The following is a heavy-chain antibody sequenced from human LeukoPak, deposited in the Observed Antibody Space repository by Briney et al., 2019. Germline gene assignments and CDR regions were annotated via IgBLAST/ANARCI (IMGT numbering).Heavy chain of an antibody. J-gene: IGHJ4*02. CDR1: GFTFSSYG. V-gene: IGHV3-33*01. D-gene: IGHD1-7*01. CDR2: IWYDGSNK. CDR3: ASGRTNYPYFDY. Sequence: GGSLRLSCAASGFTFSSYGMHWVRQAPGKGLEWVAFIWYDGSNKYYAASVEGRFTISRDNSKNTLYPQMNSLRAEDTAVYYCASGRTNYPYFDYWGQGTLVTVSS.